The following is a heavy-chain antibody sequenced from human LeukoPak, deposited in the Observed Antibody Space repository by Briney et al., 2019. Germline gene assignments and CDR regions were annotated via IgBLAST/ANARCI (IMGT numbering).Heavy chain of an antibody. J-gene: IGHJ4*02. D-gene: IGHD2-15*01. CDR2: IDPKRGGT. V-gene: IGHV1-2*02. CDR1: GYTFTGYY. Sequence: ASVKVSCEASGYTFTGYYMHWVRQAPGQGLEWMGWIDPKRGGTKYAQKFQGRVTMTRDTSIGAAYMELSSLRSDDTAVYYCARDVGHCSGGTCPIFDYWGQGTLVTVSS. CDR3: ARDVGHCSGGTCPIFDY.